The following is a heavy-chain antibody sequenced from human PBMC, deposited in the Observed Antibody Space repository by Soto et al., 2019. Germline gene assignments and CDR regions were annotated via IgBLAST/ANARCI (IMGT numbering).Heavy chain of an antibody. Sequence: GGSLRLSCAASGFTFSSYAMSWVRQAPGKGLVWVSAISGSGGSTYYADSVKGRFTISRDNSKNTLYLQMNSLRAEDTAVYYCAKESYEYYDSRGYLHYFDYRVQGTLVTVAS. J-gene: IGHJ4*02. CDR2: ISGSGGST. V-gene: IGHV3-23*01. CDR3: AKESYEYYDSRGYLHYFDY. D-gene: IGHD3-22*01. CDR1: GFTFSSYA.